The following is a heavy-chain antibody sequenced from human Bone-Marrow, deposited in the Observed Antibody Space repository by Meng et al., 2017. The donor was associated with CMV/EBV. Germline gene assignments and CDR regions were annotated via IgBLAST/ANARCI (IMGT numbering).Heavy chain of an antibody. D-gene: IGHD3-3*01. CDR1: GFTFSSYG. CDR3: AKDYYDFWSGYYLYYYYGMDV. V-gene: IGHV3-30*02. CDR2: IRYDGSNK. Sequence: GGSLRLSCAASGFTFSSYGMHWVRQAAGKGLEWVAFIRYDGSNKYYADSVKGRFTISRDNSKNTLYLQMNSLRAEDTAVYYCAKDYYDFWSGYYLYYYYGMDVWGQGTTVTGYS. J-gene: IGHJ6*02.